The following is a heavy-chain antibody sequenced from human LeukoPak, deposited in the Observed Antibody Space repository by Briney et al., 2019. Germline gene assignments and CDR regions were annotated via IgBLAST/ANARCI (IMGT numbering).Heavy chain of an antibody. CDR2: IYPGDSDT. CDR3: ARRAYCGGDCYTDY. Sequence: GESLKISCKGSGYSFTSYWIGWVRQMPGKGREWMGMIYPGDSDTRYSPSFQGQVTISADKSISTAYLQWNSLKASDTAMYYCARRAYCGGDCYTDYWGQGTLVTVSS. J-gene: IGHJ4*02. D-gene: IGHD2-21*02. CDR1: GYSFTSYW. V-gene: IGHV5-51*01.